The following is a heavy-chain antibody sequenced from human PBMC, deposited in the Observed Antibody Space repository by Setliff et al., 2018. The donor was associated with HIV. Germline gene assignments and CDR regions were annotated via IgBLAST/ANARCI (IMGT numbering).Heavy chain of an antibody. J-gene: IGHJ1*01. Sequence: ASVKVSCKASGYTFTGYYMHWVRQAPGQGLEWMGRINPNSGGTNHAQKFQGRVTMTRDTSISTAYMELSRLRSDDTAVYYCARAKYCTNGVCVGYFQHWGQGTLVTVSS. D-gene: IGHD2-8*01. CDR3: ARAKYCTNGVCVGYFQH. CDR2: INPNSGGT. V-gene: IGHV1-2*06. CDR1: GYTFTGYY.